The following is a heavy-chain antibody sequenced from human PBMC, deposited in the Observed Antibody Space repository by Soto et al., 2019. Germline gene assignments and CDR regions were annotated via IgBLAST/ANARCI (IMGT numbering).Heavy chain of an antibody. CDR1: GFTFSSFS. D-gene: IGHD4-17*01. CDR2: IKRDGGDR. Sequence: GGSLRLSCAASGFTFSSFSMTWVRQAPGRGLEWVANIKRDGGDRYYVDSLKGRFTVSRDNGTNSLYLQINSLRAEDTAVYYCARGRDYNYGLDVWGQGTSVTVSS. V-gene: IGHV3-7*03. CDR3: ARGRDYNYGLDV. J-gene: IGHJ6*02.